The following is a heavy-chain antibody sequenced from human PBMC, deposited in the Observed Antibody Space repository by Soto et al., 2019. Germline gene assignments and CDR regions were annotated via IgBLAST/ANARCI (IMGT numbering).Heavy chain of an antibody. V-gene: IGHV3-21*01. CDR2: ISSSSSYI. CDR1: GFTFSSYS. CDR3: ARDKSPPPSGFGDPRGGQWFDP. J-gene: IGHJ5*02. D-gene: IGHD4-17*01. Sequence: GGSLRLSCAASGFTFSSYSMNWVRQAPGKGLEWVSSISSSSSYIYYADSVKGRFTISRDNAKNSLYLQMNSLRAEDTAVYYCARDKSPPPSGFGDPRGGQWFDPWGQGTLVTVSS.